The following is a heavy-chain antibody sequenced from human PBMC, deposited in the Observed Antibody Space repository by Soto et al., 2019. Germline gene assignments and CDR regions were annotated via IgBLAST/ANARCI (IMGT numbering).Heavy chain of an antibody. CDR1: GYSFTIYW. CDR2: IYPGDSDT. J-gene: IGHJ6*02. CDR3: ARRKYYYDSSGYYPPGSYYYGMDV. Sequence: GESLKISCKGSGYSFTIYWIGWVRQTPWKGLEWMGIIYPGDSDTRYSPSFQGQVTISADKSISTAYLQWSSLKASDTAMYYCARRKYYYDSSGYYPPGSYYYGMDVWGQGTTVTVSS. D-gene: IGHD3-22*01. V-gene: IGHV5-51*01.